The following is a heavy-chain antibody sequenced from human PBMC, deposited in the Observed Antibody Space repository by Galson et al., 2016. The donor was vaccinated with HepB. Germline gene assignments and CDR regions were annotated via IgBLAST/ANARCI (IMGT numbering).Heavy chain of an antibody. CDR2: IWYDGSNK. D-gene: IGHD4-23*01. V-gene: IGHV3-33*08. CDR3: ARYSDYRGEYYFFGMDV. J-gene: IGHJ6*02. Sequence: SLRLSCAASGFTFSSYAMSWVRQAPGKGLEWVAIIWYDGSNKYYADSVRGRVTISRDNSKNTLYLQMNSLRAEDTAVYYCARYSDYRGEYYFFGMDVWGQGTTVTVSS. CDR1: GFTFSSYA.